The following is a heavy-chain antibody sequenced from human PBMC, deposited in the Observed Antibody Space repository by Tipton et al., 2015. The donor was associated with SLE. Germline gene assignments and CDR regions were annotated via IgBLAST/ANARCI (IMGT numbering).Heavy chain of an antibody. J-gene: IGHJ2*01. CDR3: ARVWIGYARPGGLYFER. Sequence: TLSLTCTVSGGSISSYYWSWIRQPPGMGLEWIGSIYHSGATYYKSSLKSRATISVDTSKNQFSLKLSSVTAADTAVYYCARVWIGYARPGGLYFERWGRGALVTVPS. CDR1: GGSISSYY. D-gene: IGHD5-18*01. V-gene: IGHV4-59*01. CDR2: IYHSGAT.